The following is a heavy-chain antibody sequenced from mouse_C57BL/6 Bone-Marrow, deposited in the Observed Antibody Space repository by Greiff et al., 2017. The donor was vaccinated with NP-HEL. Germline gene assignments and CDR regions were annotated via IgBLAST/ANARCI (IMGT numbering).Heavy chain of an antibody. CDR1: GFTFSDYG. V-gene: IGHV5-17*01. CDR2: ISSGSSTI. Sequence: EVKLMESGGGLVKPGGSLKLSCAASGFTFSDYGMHWVRQAPEKGLEWVAYISSGSSTIYYADTVKGRFTISRDNAKNTLFLQMTSLRSEDTAMYYCARTYYSNRYYFDYWGQGTTLTVSS. D-gene: IGHD2-5*01. CDR3: ARTYYSNRYYFDY. J-gene: IGHJ2*01.